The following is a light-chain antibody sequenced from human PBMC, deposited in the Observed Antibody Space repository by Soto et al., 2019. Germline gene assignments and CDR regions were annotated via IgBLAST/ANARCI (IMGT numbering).Light chain of an antibody. Sequence: EIVLTQSPGTLSLSPGERATLSCRASQSVSSNSLAWYQQKPGQAPRLLIYDASNRATGIPARFSGRGSWTALTLTITSLEPEDCPFYYCHQRSNCPPLTFGQGTRLQMK. CDR1: QSVSSN. CDR3: HQRSNCPPLT. J-gene: IGKJ5*01. CDR2: DAS. V-gene: IGKV3-11*01.